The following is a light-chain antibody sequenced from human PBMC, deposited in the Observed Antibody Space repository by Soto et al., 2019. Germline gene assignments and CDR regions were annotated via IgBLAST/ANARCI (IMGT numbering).Light chain of an antibody. J-gene: IGLJ1*01. CDR1: SGHSTYA. CDR3: QTWNSDIHV. CDR2: VSSDGSH. V-gene: IGLV4-69*02. Sequence: QLVLTQSPSASASLVASVKLTGTLSSGHSTYAIAWHQQQPEKGPRYLMKVSSDGSHSKGDGIPDRFSGSSSGAERYLTIFSLQSEDEADYYCQTWNSDIHVFGTGTTLTVL.